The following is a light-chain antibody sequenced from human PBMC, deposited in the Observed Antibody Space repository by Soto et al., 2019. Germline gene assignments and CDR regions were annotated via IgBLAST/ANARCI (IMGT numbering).Light chain of an antibody. CDR2: GAS. Sequence: EIVMTQSPVTLSVSPGESATLSCRASQSVSNNLAWYQQRPGQAPRLLIYGASTRASDIPARFSGSVSGTEFTLNISSLQSEDFAVSYCKQYSNWPPGTFGQGTKLEIK. V-gene: IGKV3-15*01. J-gene: IGKJ2*01. CDR3: KQYSNWPPGT. CDR1: QSVSNN.